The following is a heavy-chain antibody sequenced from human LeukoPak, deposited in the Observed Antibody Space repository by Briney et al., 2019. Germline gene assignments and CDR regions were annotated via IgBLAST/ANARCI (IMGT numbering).Heavy chain of an antibody. J-gene: IGHJ6*03. CDR1: GGSTSSYY. CDR2: IYYSGST. D-gene: IGHD2-2*01. CDR3: ARSGDIVVVPAALPYYYYYMDV. Sequence: PSETLSLTCTVSGGSTSSYYWSWIRQPPGKGLEWIGYIYYSGSTNYNPSLKSRVTISVDTSKNQFSLKLSSVTAADTAVYYCARSGDIVVVPAALPYYYYYMDVWGKGTTVTVSS. V-gene: IGHV4-59*01.